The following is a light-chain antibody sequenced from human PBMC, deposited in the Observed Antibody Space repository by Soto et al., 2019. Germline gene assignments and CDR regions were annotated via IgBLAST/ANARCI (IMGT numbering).Light chain of an antibody. Sequence: DIVMTQSPDSLAVSLGERATINCKSSQTVLYSSNNKNYLAWYQQKPGQPPKLIIYWASTRESGVPDRFSGSGSGTDFTLTISSLQAADVALYYCQQYYSTPYTFGQGTKLEIK. CDR2: WAS. V-gene: IGKV4-1*01. CDR1: QTVLYSSNNKNY. J-gene: IGKJ2*01. CDR3: QQYYSTPYT.